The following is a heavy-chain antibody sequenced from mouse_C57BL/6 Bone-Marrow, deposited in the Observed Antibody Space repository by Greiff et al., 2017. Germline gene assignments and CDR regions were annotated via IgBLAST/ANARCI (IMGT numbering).Heavy chain of an antibody. D-gene: IGHD1-1*01. CDR2: IYPRSGNT. Sequence: VQLQQSGAELARPGASVKLSCKASGYTFTSYGISWVKQRTGQGLEWIGEIYPRSGNTYYNEKFKSTATLTADKSSSTAYMQLRSLTSEASAVYVVARQAYGSSPAWFAYWGQGTLVTVSA. CDR3: ARQAYGSSPAWFAY. CDR1: GYTFTSYG. V-gene: IGHV1-81*01. J-gene: IGHJ3*01.